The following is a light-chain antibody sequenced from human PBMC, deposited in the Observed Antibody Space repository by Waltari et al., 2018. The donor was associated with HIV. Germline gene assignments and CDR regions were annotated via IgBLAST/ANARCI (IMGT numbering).Light chain of an antibody. CDR3: AAWDDSLNGYV. Sequence: QSVLTQPPSASGTPGQRVTISCSGSSSNIGSYPVKWYPQIPGTAPKLLIYRNNQRPSGVPDRFSGSKSGTSASLAISGLKSEDEADYSCAAWDDSLNGYVFGTGTKVTVL. J-gene: IGLJ1*01. V-gene: IGLV1-44*01. CDR2: RNN. CDR1: SSNIGSYP.